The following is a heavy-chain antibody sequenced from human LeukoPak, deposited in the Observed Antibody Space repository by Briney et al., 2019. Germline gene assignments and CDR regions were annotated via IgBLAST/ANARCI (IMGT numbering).Heavy chain of an antibody. CDR1: GLTFNRYC. CDR3: AKGPQHSTYWYRFDS. V-gene: IGHV3-23*01. J-gene: IGHJ4*02. Sequence: GGCLRLSSAAAGLTFNRYCMCWARQAPGKGMEWDSAISSSGSGTYYVDSVKGWCTISTDNSKNTVYLLMNSVRAEDTAVYYCAKGPQHSTYWYRFDSWGQGTLVTVSS. D-gene: IGHD6-13*01. CDR2: ISSSGSGT.